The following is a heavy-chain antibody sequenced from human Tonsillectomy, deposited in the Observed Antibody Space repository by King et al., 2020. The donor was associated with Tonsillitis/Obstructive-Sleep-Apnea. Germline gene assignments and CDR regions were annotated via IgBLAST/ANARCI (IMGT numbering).Heavy chain of an antibody. CDR2: IYYSGST. J-gene: IGHJ3*02. CDR1: GGSISSYY. Sequence: VQLQESGPGLVKPSETLSLTCTVSGGSISSYYWSWIRQPPGKGLEWIGYIYYSGSTNYNPSLKSRVTISVDTSKNQFSLKLSSVTAAVTAVYYCARVPVDAFDIWGQGTMVTVSS. V-gene: IGHV4-59*01. CDR3: ARVPVDAFDI.